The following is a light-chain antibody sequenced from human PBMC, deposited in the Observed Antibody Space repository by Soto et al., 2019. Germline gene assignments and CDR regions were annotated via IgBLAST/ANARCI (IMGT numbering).Light chain of an antibody. J-gene: IGLJ1*01. CDR2: DDS. CDR3: SSYTSSSTILYV. Sequence: QSALTQPASVSGSPGQSITISCTGTSSDVGGYNDVPWYQQHPGTAPKRLIYDDSNRPSGVSNRLSGAKSGNTASLSISGLQSEDEADYYCSSYTSSSTILYVFGTGTKLTVL. V-gene: IGLV2-14*01. CDR1: SSDVGGYND.